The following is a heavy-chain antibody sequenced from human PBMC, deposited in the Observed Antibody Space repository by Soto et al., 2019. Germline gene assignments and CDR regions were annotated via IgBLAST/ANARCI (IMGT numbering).Heavy chain of an antibody. Sequence: QVQLQESGPGLVKPSQTLSLTCTVSGGSISSGGYYWSWIRQHPGKGLEWIGYIYYSGSTYYNPSLKSRVTISVDTYKTQFSLKLSSVTAADTALYYCARDRSGYCSGGSCYSYWFDPWGQGTLVTVSS. CDR2: IYYSGST. V-gene: IGHV4-31*03. D-gene: IGHD2-15*01. J-gene: IGHJ5*02. CDR3: ARDRSGYCSGGSCYSYWFDP. CDR1: GGSISSGGYY.